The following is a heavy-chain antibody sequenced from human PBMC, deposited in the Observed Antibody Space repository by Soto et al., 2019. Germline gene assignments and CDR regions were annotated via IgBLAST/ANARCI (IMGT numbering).Heavy chain of an antibody. CDR2: INAGNGNT. Sequence: ASVKVSCKASGYTFTSYGVNWVRQAPGQRLECLGWINAGNGNTKYSQKFQGRVTITRDTSASTAYMELSSLTSEDTALYYCARDLWLGESFRYYFDYWAQGTLVTVSS. V-gene: IGHV1-3*01. D-gene: IGHD3-10*01. CDR3: ARDLWLGESFRYYFDY. J-gene: IGHJ4*01. CDR1: GYTFTSYG.